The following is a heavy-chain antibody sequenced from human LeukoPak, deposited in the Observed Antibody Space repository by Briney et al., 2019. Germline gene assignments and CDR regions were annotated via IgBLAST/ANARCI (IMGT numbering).Heavy chain of an antibody. V-gene: IGHV3-13*01. CDR3: AKPMGAPTRAFDI. Sequence: QPGGSLRLSCTASGFTLGSHDMHWVRQIPGQGLEWVAAVSSGFHAFFADSVQGRFTVSREDARNSLYLQMNSLRAEDTAVYYCAKPMGAPTRAFDIWGQGTMVTVSS. CDR1: GFTLGSHD. J-gene: IGHJ3*02. CDR2: VSSGFHA. D-gene: IGHD1-26*01.